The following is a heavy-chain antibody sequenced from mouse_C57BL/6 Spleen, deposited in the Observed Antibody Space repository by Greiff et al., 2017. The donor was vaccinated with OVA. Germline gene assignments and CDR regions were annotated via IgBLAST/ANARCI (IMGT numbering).Heavy chain of an antibody. CDR2: INPSSGYT. J-gene: IGHJ4*01. Sequence: QVQLKESGAELARPGASVKMSCKASGYTFTSYTMHWVKQRPGQGLEWIGYINPSSGYTKYNQKFKDKATLTADKSSSTAYMQLSSLTSEDSAVYYCARELDGYYAMDYWGQGTSVTVSS. V-gene: IGHV1-4*01. CDR3: ARELDGYYAMDY. CDR1: GYTFTSYT.